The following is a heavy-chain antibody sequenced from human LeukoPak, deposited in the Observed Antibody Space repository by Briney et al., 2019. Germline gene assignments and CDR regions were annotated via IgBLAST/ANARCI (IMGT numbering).Heavy chain of an antibody. CDR2: IYPGDSDT. Sequence: GESLKISCKGSGYSFSTYWIGWVRQMPGKGLEWMGIIYPGDSDTRYSPSFQGQVTISADKSIDTAYLQWSSLKASDSAMYYCARHTQSMESSSSFDIWGQGTMVTVSS. D-gene: IGHD3-16*02. J-gene: IGHJ3*02. CDR3: ARHTQSMESSSSFDI. CDR1: GYSFSTYW. V-gene: IGHV5-51*01.